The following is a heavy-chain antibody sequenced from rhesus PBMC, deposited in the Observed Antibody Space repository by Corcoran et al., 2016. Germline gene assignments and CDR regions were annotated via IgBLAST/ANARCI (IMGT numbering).Heavy chain of an antibody. V-gene: IGHV4-169*02. CDR1: GGAISSSY. J-gene: IGHJ4*01. Sequence: QLQLQESGPGLVKPSETLYVTCAVSGGAISSSYWSWIRKAPGKGLEWIGYNYGSASSTNNNPSLKCRVTLSVDTSKNQLSLRLSSVTAADTAVYYCASSGYSKSFDYWGQGVLVTVSS. CDR3: ASSGYSKSFDY. D-gene: IGHD6-13*01. CDR2: NYGSASST.